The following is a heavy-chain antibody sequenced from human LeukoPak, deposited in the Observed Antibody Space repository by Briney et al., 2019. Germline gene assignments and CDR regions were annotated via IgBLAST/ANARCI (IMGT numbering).Heavy chain of an antibody. Sequence: SETLSLTCTVSGGSISSGGYYWSWIRQHPGKGLEWIGYIYYSGSTYYNPSLRSRVTISVDTSKNQFSLRLSSVTAADTAVYFCARRRVVVASTDGASGAFDIWGQGTIVTVSS. V-gene: IGHV4-31*03. CDR3: ARRRVVVASTDGASGAFDI. D-gene: IGHD2-15*01. CDR2: IYYSGST. J-gene: IGHJ3*02. CDR1: GGSISSGGYY.